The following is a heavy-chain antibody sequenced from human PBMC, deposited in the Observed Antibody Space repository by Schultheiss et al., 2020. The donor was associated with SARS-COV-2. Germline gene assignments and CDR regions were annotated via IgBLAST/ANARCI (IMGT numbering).Heavy chain of an antibody. J-gene: IGHJ4*02. CDR2: IKSKTDGGTT. CDR3: TTDRLFGEFDY. D-gene: IGHD3-10*01. CDR1: GFTFSNAW. V-gene: IGHV3-15*01. Sequence: GESLKISCAASGFTFSNAWMSWVRQAPGKGLEWVGRIKSKTDGGTTDYAAPVKGRFTISRDDSKNTLYLQMNSLKTEDTAVYYCTTDRLFGEFDYWGQGTLVTVSS.